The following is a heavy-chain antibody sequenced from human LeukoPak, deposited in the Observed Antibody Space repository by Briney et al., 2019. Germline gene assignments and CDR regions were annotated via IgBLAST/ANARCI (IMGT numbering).Heavy chain of an antibody. CDR1: GFTFSSYW. V-gene: IGHV3-7*01. CDR3: ARDTLGEGEDANYAVYYFDY. Sequence: GGALRLSCAASGFTFSSYWMSWVRQAPGKGVEWVANIKQDGSEKYYVDSVKGRFTISRDNAKNSLDLQMNSLRAEDTAVYYCARDTLGEGEDANYAVYYFDYWGQGTPVTVSS. CDR2: IKQDGSEK. D-gene: IGHD4/OR15-4a*01. J-gene: IGHJ4*02.